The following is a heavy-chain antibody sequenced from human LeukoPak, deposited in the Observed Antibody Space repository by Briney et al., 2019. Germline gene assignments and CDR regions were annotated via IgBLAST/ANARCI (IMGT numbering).Heavy chain of an antibody. Sequence: GGSLRLSCAASGFTYDDYAMHWVRQAPGKGLEWVAGISWNSGSIGYADSVKGRFTISRDNSKNTLYLQMNSLRAEDTAVYYCARESIAAAALDYWGQGTLVTVSS. V-gene: IGHV3-9*01. CDR1: GFTYDDYA. D-gene: IGHD6-13*01. CDR3: ARESIAAAALDY. J-gene: IGHJ4*02. CDR2: ISWNSGSI.